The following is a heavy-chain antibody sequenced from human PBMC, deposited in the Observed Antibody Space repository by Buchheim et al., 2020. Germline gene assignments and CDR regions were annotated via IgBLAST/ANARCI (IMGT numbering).Heavy chain of an antibody. Sequence: QVQLQQWGAGLLKPSETLSLTCAVYGGSFSGYYWSWIRQPPGKGLEWIGEINHSGSTNYNPSLKSRVTISVDTSKNQFSLKLSSVTAADTAVYYCAREKYAAAKLSGLRYWGQGTL. CDR2: INHSGST. CDR1: GGSFSGYY. J-gene: IGHJ4*02. CDR3: AREKYAAAKLSGLRY. V-gene: IGHV4-34*01. D-gene: IGHD6-13*01.